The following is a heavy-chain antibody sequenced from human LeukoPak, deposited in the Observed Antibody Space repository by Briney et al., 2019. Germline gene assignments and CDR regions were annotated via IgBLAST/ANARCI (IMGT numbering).Heavy chain of an antibody. J-gene: IGHJ4*02. CDR3: ARGSGWFYFDY. CDR2: INSDGSST. Sequence: GGSLRLSCAASGFTFSSYAMSWVRQAPGKGLVWVSRINSDGSSTSYADSVKGRFTISRDNAKNTLYLQMNSLRAEDTAVYYCARGSGWFYFDYWGQGTLVTVSS. CDR1: GFTFSSYA. D-gene: IGHD6-19*01. V-gene: IGHV3-74*01.